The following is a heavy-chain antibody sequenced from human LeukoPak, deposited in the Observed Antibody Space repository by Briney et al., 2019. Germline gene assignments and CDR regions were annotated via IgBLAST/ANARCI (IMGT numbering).Heavy chain of an antibody. CDR3: ARARYYYDSSGYKVGGRIYYYYGMDV. Sequence: SETLSLTCTVSGDSINAYYWGWIRQPPGKGLEWIGYIYFSGSTKYNASLKSRVTISVDTSKNQFSLKLSSVTAADTAVYYCARARYYYDSSGYKVGGRIYYYYGMDVWGQGTTVTVSS. CDR2: IYFSGST. J-gene: IGHJ6*02. V-gene: IGHV4-59*12. D-gene: IGHD3-22*01. CDR1: GDSINAYY.